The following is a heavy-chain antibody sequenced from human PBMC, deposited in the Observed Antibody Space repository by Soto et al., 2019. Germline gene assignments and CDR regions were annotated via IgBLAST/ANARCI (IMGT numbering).Heavy chain of an antibody. V-gene: IGHV2-5*02. CDR1: GFSLSATGVS. J-gene: IGHJ3*02. D-gene: IGHD3-9*01. CDR2: VFWDDEK. CDR3: AHSSRYAAFDI. Sequence: QITLKESGPALVKDTQTLTLTCAFSGFSLSATGVSVGWIRQPPGKALEWLALVFWDDEKRYSPSLRNRLTINKDTSKNQVVLTMTNVDPADTATFYCAHSSRYAAFDIWGQGTLVTVSS.